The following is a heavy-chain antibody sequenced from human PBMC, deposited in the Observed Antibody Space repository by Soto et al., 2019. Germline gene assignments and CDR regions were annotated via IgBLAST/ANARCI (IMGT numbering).Heavy chain of an antibody. CDR1: GGSISSNSYF. Sequence: SETLSLTCTVSGGSISSNSYFWGWIRQPPGKGLEWIGSIYYSGRTYYNPSLKSRVTISVDTSKSQFSLKLSSVTAADTAVYYCARQALLWFADPDGDWFDPWGHGALVTVSS. J-gene: IGHJ5*02. D-gene: IGHD3-10*01. V-gene: IGHV4-39*01. CDR3: ARQALLWFADPDGDWFDP. CDR2: IYYSGRT.